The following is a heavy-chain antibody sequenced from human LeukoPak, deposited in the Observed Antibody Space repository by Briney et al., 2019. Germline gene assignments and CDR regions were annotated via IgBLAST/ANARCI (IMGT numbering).Heavy chain of an antibody. Sequence: VASVKVSCKASGYTFTGYYMHWVRQAPGQGLEWVGWINPNSGDTNYAQKFQGRVTMTRDTSISIAYMELSRLTSDDTAVYHCARARLLLPDYWGQGTLVTVSS. J-gene: IGHJ4*02. CDR2: INPNSGDT. CDR3: ARARLLLPDY. D-gene: IGHD2/OR15-2a*01. CDR1: GYTFTGYY. V-gene: IGHV1-2*02.